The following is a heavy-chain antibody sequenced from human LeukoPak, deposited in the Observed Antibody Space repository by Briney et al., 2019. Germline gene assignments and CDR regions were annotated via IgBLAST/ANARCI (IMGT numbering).Heavy chain of an antibody. V-gene: IGHV3-23*01. CDR3: AKDSPVGTV. D-gene: IGHD1/OR15-1a*01. J-gene: IGHJ4*02. CDR1: GFTFGTYG. Sequence: PGGSLRLSCAPPGFTFGTYGMGCFRQALVKGLEWVSAITDSGSGTYLADSVKGRFTISRDNSKSTLFLQMNSLRAEDTAVYYCAKDSPVGTVWGQGTLVTVSS. CDR2: ITDSGSGT.